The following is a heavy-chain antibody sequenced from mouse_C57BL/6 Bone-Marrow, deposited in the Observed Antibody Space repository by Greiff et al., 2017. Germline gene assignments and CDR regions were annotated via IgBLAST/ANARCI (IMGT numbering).Heavy chain of an antibody. CDR3: SRQVTTVLATKYFDV. CDR2: ISGGGGNT. Sequence: EVKVVESGGGLVKPGGSLKLSCSASGFTFSSYTMSWVRQTPDKRLQWVAAISGGGGNTYYPDSVKGRFTISRDNDKNILYLQMSSLRSEDTALYYCSRQVTTVLATKYFDVWGTGTTVTVSS. V-gene: IGHV5-9*01. D-gene: IGHD1-1*01. CDR1: GFTFSSYT. J-gene: IGHJ1*03.